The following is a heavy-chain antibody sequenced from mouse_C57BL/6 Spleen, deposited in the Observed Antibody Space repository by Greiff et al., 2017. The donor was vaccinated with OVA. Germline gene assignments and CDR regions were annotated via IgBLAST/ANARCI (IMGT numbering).Heavy chain of an antibody. J-gene: IGHJ3*01. D-gene: IGHD2-3*01. CDR3: TRNDGYSAWFAY. V-gene: IGHV1-15*01. CDR2: IDPETGGT. Sequence: QVQLQQSGAELVRPGASVTLSCKASGYTFTDYEMHWVQQTPVHGLEWIGAIDPETGGTAYNQKFKGKAILTADKSSSTAYMELRSLTSEDSAVYYCTRNDGYSAWFAYWGQGTLVTVSA. CDR1: GYTFTDYE.